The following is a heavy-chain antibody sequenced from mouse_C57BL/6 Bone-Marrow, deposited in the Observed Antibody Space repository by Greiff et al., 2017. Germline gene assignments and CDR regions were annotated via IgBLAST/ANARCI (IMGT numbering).Heavy chain of an antibody. CDR3: ARFYGPGVYVDY. J-gene: IGHJ2*01. CDR2: IRNKANGYTT. D-gene: IGHD1-2*01. CDR1: GFTFTDYY. V-gene: IGHV7-3*01. Sequence: EVHLVESGGGLVQPGGSLSLSCAASGFTFTDYYMSWVRQPPGKALEWLGFIRNKANGYTTEYSAFVKGRFTISRDNSQSILYLQMNALRAEDSATYYCARFYGPGVYVDYWGQGTTLTVSS.